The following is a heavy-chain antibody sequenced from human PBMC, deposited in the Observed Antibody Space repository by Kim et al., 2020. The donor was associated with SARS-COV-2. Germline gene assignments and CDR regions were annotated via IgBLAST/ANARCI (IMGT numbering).Heavy chain of an antibody. CDR2: IYYSGST. CDR3: ARRRALRYFDWLSPYAFDI. D-gene: IGHD3-9*01. Sequence: SETLSLTCTVSGGSISSSSYYWGWIRQPPGKGLEWIGSIYYSGSTYYNPSLKSRVTISVDTSKNQFSLKLSSVTAADTAVYYCARRRALRYFDWLSPYAFDIWGQGTMVTVSS. J-gene: IGHJ3*02. V-gene: IGHV4-39*01. CDR1: GGSISSSSYY.